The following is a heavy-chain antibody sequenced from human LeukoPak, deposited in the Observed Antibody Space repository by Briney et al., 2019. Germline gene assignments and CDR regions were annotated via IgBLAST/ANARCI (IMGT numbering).Heavy chain of an antibody. Sequence: PSETLSLTCIVSGGSITNYYWSWIRQPAGKGLQWIGRISSRGDTDYNPSLKSRVFMSIDRSKNQFSLKLLSLTAADTAVYYCAREYGDFDYWGRGTLVTVSS. CDR2: ISSRGDT. CDR3: AREYGDFDY. CDR1: GGSITNYY. V-gene: IGHV4-4*07. J-gene: IGHJ4*02. D-gene: IGHD4-17*01.